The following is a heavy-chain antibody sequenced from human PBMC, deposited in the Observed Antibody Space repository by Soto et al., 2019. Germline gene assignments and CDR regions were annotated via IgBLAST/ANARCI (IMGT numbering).Heavy chain of an antibody. CDR1: GFTFSSYW. D-gene: IGHD5-12*01. CDR3: ARVPPTRTVIVAGAFDI. V-gene: IGHV3-7*01. Sequence: EVQLVESGGGLVQPGGSLRLSCAASGFTFSSYWMSWVRQAPGKGLEWVANIKQDGSEKYYVDSVKGRFTISRDNAKNSLYLQMNSLRAEDTAVYYCARVPPTRTVIVAGAFDIWGQGTMVTVSS. CDR2: IKQDGSEK. J-gene: IGHJ3*02.